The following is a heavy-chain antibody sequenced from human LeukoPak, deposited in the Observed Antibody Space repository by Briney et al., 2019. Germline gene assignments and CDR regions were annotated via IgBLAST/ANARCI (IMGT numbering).Heavy chain of an antibody. CDR1: GFTFSGSW. CDR3: TKALDF. Sequence: GGSLRLSCAASGFTFSGSWMDWVRQVPGKGLEWVANINRDGSETYYVDSARGRFTISRDNAKNSLFLQMDSLRVEDTAMYYCTKALDFWGQGTLVTVSS. V-gene: IGHV3-7*01. J-gene: IGHJ4*02. CDR2: INRDGSET.